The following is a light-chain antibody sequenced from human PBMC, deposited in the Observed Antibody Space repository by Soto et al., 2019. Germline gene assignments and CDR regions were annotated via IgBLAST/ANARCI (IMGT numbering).Light chain of an antibody. CDR3: QQSFTTPWT. Sequence: DIQLTQSPSSLSASGGDRVTITCRESQRISTFLNWYQQKPGKAPELLIYGTANLQSGAPSRFGGSGSGTDFTLTISGLQPEDSATYYCQQSFTTPWTFGQGTKVEIK. CDR1: QRISTF. V-gene: IGKV1-39*01. CDR2: GTA. J-gene: IGKJ1*01.